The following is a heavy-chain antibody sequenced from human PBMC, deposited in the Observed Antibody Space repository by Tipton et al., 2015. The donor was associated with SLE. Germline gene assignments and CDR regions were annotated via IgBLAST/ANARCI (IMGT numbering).Heavy chain of an antibody. CDR2: IYPGDSDT. CDR3: ARRGYCSSTSCGAYFQH. D-gene: IGHD2-2*01. J-gene: IGHJ1*01. CDR1: GYSFTSYW. Sequence: QSGPEVKKPGGSLKISCKGSGYSFTSYWIGWVRQMPGKGLEWMGIIYPGDSDTRYSPSFQGQVTISADKSISTAYLQWSSLKASDTAMYYCARRGYCSSTSCGAYFQHWGQGTLVTVSS. V-gene: IGHV5-51*03.